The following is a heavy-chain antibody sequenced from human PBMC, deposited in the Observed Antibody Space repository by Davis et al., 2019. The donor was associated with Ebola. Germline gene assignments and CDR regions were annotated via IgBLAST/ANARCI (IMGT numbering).Heavy chain of an antibody. J-gene: IGHJ2*01. D-gene: IGHD2-2*01. CDR1: GFTFSSYG. Sequence: GESLKISCAASGFTFSSYGMHWVRQAPGKGLEWVAVISYDGSNKYYADSVKGRFTISRDNSKNTLYLQMNSLRAEDTAVYYCARDQAPAAEYWYFDLWGRGTLVTVSS. V-gene: IGHV3-30*03. CDR3: ARDQAPAAEYWYFDL. CDR2: ISYDGSNK.